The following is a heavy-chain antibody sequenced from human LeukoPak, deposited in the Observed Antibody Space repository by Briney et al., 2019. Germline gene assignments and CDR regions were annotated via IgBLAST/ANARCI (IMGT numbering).Heavy chain of an antibody. CDR2: ISAYNGNT. CDR3: ARLACYGSGSYYNAGRYWFDP. V-gene: IGHV1-18*01. D-gene: IGHD3-10*01. CDR1: GYTFTSYG. Sequence: GASVKVSCKASGYTFTSYGISWVRQAPGQGLEWMGWISAYNGNTNYAQKLQGRVTTTTDTSTSTAYMELRSLRSDDTAVYYCARLACYGSGSYYNAGRYWFDPWGQGTLVTVSS. J-gene: IGHJ5*02.